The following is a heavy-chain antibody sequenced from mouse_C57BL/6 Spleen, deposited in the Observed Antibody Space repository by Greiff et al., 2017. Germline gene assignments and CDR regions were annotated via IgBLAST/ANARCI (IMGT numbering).Heavy chain of an antibody. CDR3: ARENYYLDV. Sequence: VQLQPSGAELARPGASVKMSCKASGYTFTSYTMHWVKQRPGQGLAWIGYINPSSGYTKYNQKFKDKATLTADKSSITAYMQLSSLTSEDSAVYYCARENYYLDVWGTGTTVTVSS. J-gene: IGHJ1*03. V-gene: IGHV1-4*01. CDR1: GYTFTSYT. CDR2: INPSSGYT.